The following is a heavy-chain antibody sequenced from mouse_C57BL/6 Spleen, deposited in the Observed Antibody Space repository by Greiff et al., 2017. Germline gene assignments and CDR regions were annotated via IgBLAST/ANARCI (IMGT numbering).Heavy chain of an antibody. CDR2: INPYNGGT. D-gene: IGHD2-5*01. Sequence: EVQLQQSGPVLVKPGASVKMSCKASGYTFTDYYMNWVKQSHGKSLEWIGVINPYNGGTSYNQKFKGKATLTVDKSSSTAYMALNSLTSEDSAVYYCARRTYYSNLYYYAMDYWGQGTSVTVSS. CDR3: ARRTYYSNLYYYAMDY. V-gene: IGHV1-19*01. J-gene: IGHJ4*01. CDR1: GYTFTDYY.